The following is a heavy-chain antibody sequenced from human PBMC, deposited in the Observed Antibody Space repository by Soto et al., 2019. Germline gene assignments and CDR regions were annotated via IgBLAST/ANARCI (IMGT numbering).Heavy chain of an antibody. D-gene: IGHD3-3*01. CDR3: ARDFAYFDS. CDR2: VYHTGRT. J-gene: IGHJ4*02. CDR1: GGSFKRGSYS. V-gene: IGHV4-61*01. Sequence: SETLSLTCTVSGGSFKRGSYSWIWIRQPPGKGLEWIGYVYHTGRTSYNPSLKSRVSISMDTSKNQFSLNLDSVTAADTAVYFCARDFAYFDSWGQGTLVTVSS.